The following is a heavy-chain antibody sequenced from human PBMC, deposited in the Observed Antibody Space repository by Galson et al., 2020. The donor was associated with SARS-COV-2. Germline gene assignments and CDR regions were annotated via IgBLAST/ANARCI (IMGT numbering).Heavy chain of an antibody. V-gene: IGHV3-43*02. J-gene: IGHJ6*03. CDR2: ISGDGGST. Sequence: GESLKISCAASGFTFDDYAMHWVRQAPGKGLEWVSLISGDGGSTYYADSVKGRFTISRDNSKNSLYLQMNSLRTEDTALYYCAKDQRIAAAGTGYYYYYYMDVWGKGTTVTVSS. CDR3: AKDQRIAAAGTGYYYYYYMDV. CDR1: GFTFDDYA. D-gene: IGHD6-13*01.